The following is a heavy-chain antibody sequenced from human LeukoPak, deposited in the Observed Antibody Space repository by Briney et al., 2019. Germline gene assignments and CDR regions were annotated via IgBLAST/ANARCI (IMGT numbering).Heavy chain of an antibody. J-gene: IGHJ4*02. CDR3: ATSRGPF. CDR2: IKQDGSVK. Sequence: GGSLRLSCAASGFTFSGYWMSWVRQAPGKGLEWVANIKQDGSVKYYLDSVKGRFTISRDNAKNSLYLQMNSLRAEDTAVYYCATSRGPFWGQGTLVTVSS. V-gene: IGHV3-7*01. CDR1: GFTFSGYW. D-gene: IGHD3-10*01.